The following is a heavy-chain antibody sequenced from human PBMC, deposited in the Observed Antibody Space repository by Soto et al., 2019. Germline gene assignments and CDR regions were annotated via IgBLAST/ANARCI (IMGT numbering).Heavy chain of an antibody. J-gene: IGHJ4*02. CDR1: GGSISSYY. CDR3: AREVTIPLGYYFDY. V-gene: IGHV4-59*01. Sequence: SETLSLTCTVSGGSISSYYWSWIRQPPGKGLEWIGYIYYSGSTNYNPSLKSRVTISVDTSKNQFSLKLSSVTAADTAVYYCAREVTIPLGYYFDYWGQGTLVTVSS. CDR2: IYYSGST. D-gene: IGHD3-3*01.